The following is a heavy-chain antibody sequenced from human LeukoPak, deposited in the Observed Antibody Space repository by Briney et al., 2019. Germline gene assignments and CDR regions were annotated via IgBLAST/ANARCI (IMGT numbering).Heavy chain of an antibody. Sequence: PGGSLRLSCAASGFAVSNNYMSWVRQAPGKGLEWVSGISGSGGSTYYADSVKGRFTISRDNSKNTLYLQMNSLRAEDTAVHYCAKDQRYDFWSGNWFDPWGQGTLVTVSS. CDR1: GFAVSNNY. CDR2: ISGSGGST. J-gene: IGHJ5*02. V-gene: IGHV3-23*01. D-gene: IGHD3-3*01. CDR3: AKDQRYDFWSGNWFDP.